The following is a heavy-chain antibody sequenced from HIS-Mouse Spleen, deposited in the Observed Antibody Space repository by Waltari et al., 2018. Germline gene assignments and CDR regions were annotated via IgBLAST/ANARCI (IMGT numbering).Heavy chain of an antibody. CDR3: AREIPYSSSWYDWYFDL. CDR1: GGSISSSSSY. V-gene: IGHV4-39*07. D-gene: IGHD6-13*01. Sequence: QLQLQESGPGLVKPSETLSLTCPVSGGSISSSSSYWGWFRQPPGKGLEWIGGIYYSGSTYYNPSLKSRVTISVDTSKNQFSLKLSSVTAADTAVYYCAREIPYSSSWYDWYFDLWGRGTLVTVSS. J-gene: IGHJ2*01. CDR2: IYYSGST.